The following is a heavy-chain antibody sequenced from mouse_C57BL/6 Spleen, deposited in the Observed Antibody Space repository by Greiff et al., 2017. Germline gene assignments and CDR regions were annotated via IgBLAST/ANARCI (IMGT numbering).Heavy chain of an antibody. CDR1: GYTFTSYW. D-gene: IGHD1-1*01. CDR3: AREGTTVEDYVDY. CDR2: IDPSDSET. J-gene: IGHJ2*01. V-gene: IGHV1-52*01. Sequence: QVQLKQPGAELVRPGSSVKLSCKASGYTFTSYWMHWVKQRPIQGLEWIGNIDPSDSETHYNQKFKDKATLTVDKSSSTAYMQLSSLTSEDSAVYYCAREGTTVEDYVDYWGQGTTLTVSS.